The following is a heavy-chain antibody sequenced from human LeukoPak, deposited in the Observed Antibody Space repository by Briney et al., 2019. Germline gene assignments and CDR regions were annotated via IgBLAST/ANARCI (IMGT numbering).Heavy chain of an antibody. D-gene: IGHD3-10*01. CDR1: GGSISSGSYY. CDR3: ARGAFHYYGSGSSPKFYYYYYMDV. CDR2: IYTSGST. V-gene: IGHV4-61*02. J-gene: IGHJ6*03. Sequence: PSETLSLTCTVSGGSISSGSYYWSWIRQPAGKGLEWIGRIYTSGSTNYNPSLKSRVTISVDTSKNQFSLKLSSVTAVDTAVYYCARGAFHYYGSGSSPKFYYYYYMDVWGKGTTVTISS.